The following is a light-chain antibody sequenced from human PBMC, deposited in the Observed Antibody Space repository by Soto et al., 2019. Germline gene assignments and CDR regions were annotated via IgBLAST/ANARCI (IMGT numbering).Light chain of an antibody. Sequence: QSVLTQPASVSGSPGQSITISCTGTSSDVGAYNYVSWYQQRPGKAPKVMIYEVSNRPSGVSNRFSGSKSGNTASLTISGLLAEDEADYYCSSYTSSTTIVFGTGTKVTAL. J-gene: IGLJ1*01. CDR2: EVS. CDR3: SSYTSSTTIV. CDR1: SSDVGAYNY. V-gene: IGLV2-14*01.